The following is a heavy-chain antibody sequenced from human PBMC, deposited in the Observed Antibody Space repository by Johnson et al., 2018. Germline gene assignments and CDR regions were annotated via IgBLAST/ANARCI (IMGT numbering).Heavy chain of an antibody. J-gene: IGHJ6*02. CDR1: GFTFSSYG. CDR2: ISYDGSNK. CDR3: AKATSSGYYYYYYGRDV. D-gene: IGHD3-22*01. Sequence: QVELVESGGGVVQPGRSLRLSCAASGFTFSSYGMHWVRQAPGKGLEWVAVISYDGSNKYYEVSVKGRFTISRDNSQNTLYLQMNRLRAEDTAVYYCAKATSSGYYYYYYGRDVWGQGTTVTVSS. V-gene: IGHV3-30*18.